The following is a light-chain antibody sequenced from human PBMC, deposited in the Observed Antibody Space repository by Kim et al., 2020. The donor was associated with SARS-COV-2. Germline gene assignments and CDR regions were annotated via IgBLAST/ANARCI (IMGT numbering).Light chain of an antibody. Sequence: GDRATHSCRASQSVSDYYLAWYQQKPGQAPRLLIYGASSRATGIPERFSGSGSGTDFTLTISRLEPEDFAVYYCQQYGSSPPMYTFGQGTKLEI. CDR2: GAS. J-gene: IGKJ2*01. V-gene: IGKV3-20*01. CDR1: QSVSDYY. CDR3: QQYGSSPPMYT.